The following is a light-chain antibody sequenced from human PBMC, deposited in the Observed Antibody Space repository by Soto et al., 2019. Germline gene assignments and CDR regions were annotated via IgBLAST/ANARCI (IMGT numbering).Light chain of an antibody. J-gene: IGKJ1*01. CDR1: QSVSSSY. V-gene: IGKV3-20*01. CDR3: QQYGSSRT. CDR2: CVS. Sequence: EILLTQSPGTLSLSPGERATLSCRASQSVSSSYLAWYQQKPGQAPRLLIYCVSSRATGIPDRFSGSGSGTDFTLTITRLEPEDFAVYYCQQYGSSRTFGQGTKVEIK.